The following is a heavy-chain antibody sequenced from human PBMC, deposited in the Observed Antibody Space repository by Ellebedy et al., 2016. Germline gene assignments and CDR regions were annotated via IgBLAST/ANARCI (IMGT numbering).Heavy chain of an antibody. J-gene: IGHJ4*02. Sequence: ASVQVSCXASGYSFTNYHVQRVRQAPGQGLEWTGTNAPTNGNTNYAQKFQGRVTMTADTSTSTVYLEMSSLRSEDTAVYFCARELGGTCYFDYWGQGTLVTVSS. CDR3: ARELGGTCYFDY. V-gene: IGHV1-46*01. CDR1: GYSFTNYH. D-gene: IGHD1-26*01. CDR2: NAPTNGNT.